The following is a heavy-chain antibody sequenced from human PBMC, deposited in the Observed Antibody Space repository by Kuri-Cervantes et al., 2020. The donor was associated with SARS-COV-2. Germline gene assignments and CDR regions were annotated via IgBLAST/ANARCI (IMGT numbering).Heavy chain of an antibody. CDR2: ISYSSSTI. J-gene: IGHJ4*02. D-gene: IGHD1-26*01. V-gene: IGHV3-48*01. CDR1: GFTFSSYS. CDR3: AKDMVPRPGAISSFDY. Sequence: LSLTCAASGFTFSSYSMNWVRQAPGKGLEWVSYISYSSSTIHYADSVKGRFTISRDNAKNSLYLQMNNLRAEDTAVYYCAKDMVPRPGAISSFDYWGQGTLVTVSS.